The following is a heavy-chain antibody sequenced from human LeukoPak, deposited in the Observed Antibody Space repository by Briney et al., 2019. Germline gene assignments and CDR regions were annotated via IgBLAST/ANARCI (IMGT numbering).Heavy chain of an antibody. CDR1: GFTFSIYA. D-gene: IGHD3-22*01. J-gene: IGHJ4*02. Sequence: GGSLRLSCAASGFTFSIYAMHWVRQTPGKGLEYVSAISTDGRDTYYANSVKGRFTISRDNSKNTLYLQMDNLGAEDMAVYYCARKRPGSRGFYLDWGQGTLVTVSS. CDR3: ARKRPGSRGFYLD. CDR2: ISTDGRDT. V-gene: IGHV3-64*01.